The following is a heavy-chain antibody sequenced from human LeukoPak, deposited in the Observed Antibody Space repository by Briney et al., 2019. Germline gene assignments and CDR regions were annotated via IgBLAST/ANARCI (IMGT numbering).Heavy chain of an antibody. Sequence: GGSLRLSCAASGFTFSNFAMTWVRQTPGKGLEWVSYITAGHDPTYYPDAVKGRFTISRDNSKNTLYLQMNILRADDTAVYYCTKDPNGDYVGAFDPWGQGTLVTVSS. CDR2: ITAGHDPT. CDR3: TKDPNGDYVGAFDP. D-gene: IGHD4-17*01. CDR1: GFTFSNFA. V-gene: IGHV3-23*01. J-gene: IGHJ5*02.